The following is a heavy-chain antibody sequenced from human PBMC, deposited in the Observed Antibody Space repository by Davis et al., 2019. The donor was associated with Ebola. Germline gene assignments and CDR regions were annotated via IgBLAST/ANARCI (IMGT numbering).Heavy chain of an antibody. CDR3: ARADYGMYYFDY. CDR2: MNPNSGNT. CDR1: GYTFTSYD. J-gene: IGHJ4*02. V-gene: IGHV1-8*01. D-gene: IGHD4-17*01. Sequence: AASVKVSCKASGYTFTSYDINWVRQATGQGLEWMGWMNPNSGNTGYAQKFQGRVTMTRDTSTSTVYMELSSLRSEDTAVYYCARADYGMYYFDYWGQGTLVTVSS.